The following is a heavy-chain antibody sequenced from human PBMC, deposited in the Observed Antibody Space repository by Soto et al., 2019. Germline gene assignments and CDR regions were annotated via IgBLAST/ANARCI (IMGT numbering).Heavy chain of an antibody. CDR1: GGSISNYY. CDR2: IDTSGST. V-gene: IGHV4-4*07. CDR3: ARRGDRKRSTSGSLGYLYGLDV. D-gene: IGHD5-18*01. J-gene: IGHJ6*02. Sequence: SETLSLTCTVSGGSISNYYCNWIRQPAGKGLEWIGRIDTSGSTNYNPSLKSRVTMSVDTSKKQFSLKLSSVTAADTALYYCARRGDRKRSTSGSLGYLYGLDVWGQGTAVTVSS.